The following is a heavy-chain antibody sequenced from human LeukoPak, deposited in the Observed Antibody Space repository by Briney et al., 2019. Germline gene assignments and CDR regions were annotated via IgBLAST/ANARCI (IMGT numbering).Heavy chain of an antibody. D-gene: IGHD3-10*01. Sequence: GGSLRLSCAASGFTFSTYWMNWVRQAPGKGLEWVSSISRSSAYIYYADSVKGRFTISRDNAKNSLYLQMNSLRAEDTAVYYCASFPPYMVRTDAFDIWGQGTMVTVSS. CDR2: ISRSSAYI. J-gene: IGHJ3*02. CDR1: GFTFSTYW. CDR3: ASFPPYMVRTDAFDI. V-gene: IGHV3-21*01.